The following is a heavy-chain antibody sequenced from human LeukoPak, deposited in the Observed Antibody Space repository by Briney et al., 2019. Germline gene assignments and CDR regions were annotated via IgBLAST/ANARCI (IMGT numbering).Heavy chain of an antibody. CDR2: IYYSGGT. V-gene: IGHV4-39*01. J-gene: IGHJ4*02. CDR1: GGSISSSSYY. Sequence: PSETLSLTCTVSGGSISSSSYYWGWIRQPPGKGLEWIGSIYYSGGTYYNPSLKSRVTISVDTSKSQFSLKLSSVSAADTAVYSCARHRNADTAMVSDYWGQGTLVTASS. D-gene: IGHD5-18*01. CDR3: ARHRNADTAMVSDY.